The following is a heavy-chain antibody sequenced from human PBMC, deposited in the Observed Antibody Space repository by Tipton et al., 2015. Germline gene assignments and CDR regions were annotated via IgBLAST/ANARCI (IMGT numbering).Heavy chain of an antibody. CDR1: VDTFRTYA. J-gene: IGHJ4*02. V-gene: IGHV1-69*06. Sequence: QLVQSGAEVKKPGSSVKVSCNVSVDTFRTYALSWLRQAPGQGLEWMGGVVPTFVNAIYAEKFQARVTITADKSTSTTFMELSNLNSEDTALYYCAKDTDMGAFDSWGQGTLVTVSS. D-gene: IGHD4-11*01. CDR3: AKDTDMGAFDS. CDR2: VVPTFVNA.